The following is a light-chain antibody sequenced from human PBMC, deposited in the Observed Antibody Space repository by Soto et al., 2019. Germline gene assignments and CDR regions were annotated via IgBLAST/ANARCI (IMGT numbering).Light chain of an antibody. Sequence: QSVLTQPPSASGSPGQSVTISCTGTTGDIGAFNYVSWYQQYPGTVPKLIIYEVSYRPSGVSNRFSGSKSGNTASLTISGLLAEDEADYFCASKTRTTFVVFGGGTKLTVL. CDR1: TGDIGAFNY. J-gene: IGLJ2*01. CDR2: EVS. V-gene: IGLV2-14*01. CDR3: ASKTRTTFVV.